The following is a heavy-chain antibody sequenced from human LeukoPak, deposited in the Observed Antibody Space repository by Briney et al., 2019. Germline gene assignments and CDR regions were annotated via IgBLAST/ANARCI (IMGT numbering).Heavy chain of an antibody. J-gene: IGHJ4*02. CDR1: GFTFSSSP. D-gene: IGHD3-22*01. CDR2: ISSSGADT. V-gene: IGHV3-64*04. CDR3: ASLDYFDSSDYGDY. Sequence: GGSLRLSCSASGFTFSSSPMHWVRQAPGKALEYVSAISSSGADTYYTDSVTGRFTISRDNSKNTLYLQMNSLRAEDTALYYCASLDYFDSSDYGDYWGQGTLVTVSS.